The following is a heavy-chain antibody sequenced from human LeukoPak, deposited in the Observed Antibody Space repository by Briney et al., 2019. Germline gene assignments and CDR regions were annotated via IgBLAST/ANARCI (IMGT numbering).Heavy chain of an antibody. J-gene: IGHJ4*02. Sequence: GGSLRLSCAASGFTFSIYWVHWVRQAPGKGLVWVSSINSDGSSTSYADSVKGRFTISRDNAKNTLYLEMNTLRAEDTAVYYCASLDYWGQGKPVTVSS. CDR1: GFTFSIYW. CDR3: ASLDY. V-gene: IGHV3-74*01. CDR2: INSDGSST.